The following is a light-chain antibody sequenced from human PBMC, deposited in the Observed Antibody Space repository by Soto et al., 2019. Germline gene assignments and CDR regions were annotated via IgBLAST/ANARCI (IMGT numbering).Light chain of an antibody. Sequence: LVLTQSPGTLSLSPGERATISCRASQRVSSSTLAWYQRRPGQAPRLLMYGASSRATGIPDRFSCSGSGTDFTLTISRLEPEDFAVYYCQHYGSSPFTFGPGTKVDIK. J-gene: IGKJ3*01. V-gene: IGKV3-20*01. CDR1: QRVSSST. CDR2: GAS. CDR3: QHYGSSPFT.